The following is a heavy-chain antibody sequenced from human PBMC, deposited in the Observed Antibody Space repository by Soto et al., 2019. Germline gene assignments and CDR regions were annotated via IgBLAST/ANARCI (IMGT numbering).Heavy chain of an antibody. J-gene: IGHJ4*02. Sequence: SETLSLTCAVYGGSFSGYYWTWIRQPPGTGLEWIGEINHSGSTNYNPSLKSRVTISVDTSKNQFSLKLTSVTAADTAVYYCASRGYSGYDYFDYWGQGTLVTVSS. CDR2: INHSGST. CDR3: ASRGYSGYDYFDY. V-gene: IGHV4-34*01. D-gene: IGHD5-12*01. CDR1: GGSFSGYY.